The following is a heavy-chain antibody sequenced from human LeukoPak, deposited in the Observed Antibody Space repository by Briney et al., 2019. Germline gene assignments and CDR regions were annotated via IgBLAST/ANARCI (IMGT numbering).Heavy chain of an antibody. CDR3: ARSGRGLYYFDY. CDR2: IYSGGTT. Sequence: GGSLRLSCAASGFTVSSNYMSWVRQAPGKGLEWVSLIYSGGTTDYADSVKGRFTISRDNSQNTLYLQMNSLRAEDTAVYYCARSGRGLYYFDYWGQGALVTVSS. D-gene: IGHD3-10*01. J-gene: IGHJ4*02. V-gene: IGHV3-66*01. CDR1: GFTVSSNY.